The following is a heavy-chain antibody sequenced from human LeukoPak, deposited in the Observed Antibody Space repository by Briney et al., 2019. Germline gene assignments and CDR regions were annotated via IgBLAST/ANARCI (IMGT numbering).Heavy chain of an antibody. Sequence: ASVKVSCKASGGTFSSYAMHWVRQAPGQRLEWMGWINAGNGNTKYSQKFQGRVTITRDTSASTAYMELSSLRSEDTAVYYCARDPLRVVLWFGCDAFDIRGQGTMVTVSS. D-gene: IGHD3-10*01. V-gene: IGHV1-3*01. CDR3: ARDPLRVVLWFGCDAFDI. J-gene: IGHJ3*02. CDR1: GGTFSSYA. CDR2: INAGNGNT.